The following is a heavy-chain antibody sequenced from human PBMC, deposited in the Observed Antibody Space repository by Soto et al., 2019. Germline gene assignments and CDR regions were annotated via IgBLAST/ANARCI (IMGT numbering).Heavy chain of an antibody. CDR2: ISGRGGVT. Sequence: EVQLLESGGGLVQPGGSLRLTCVGSGFTFRNQDMRWVRQAPGKGLEWVSGISGRGGVTYYADSVKGRFTISRDNSKNTLYLQMNNLRANDTAVYYCAEDRQFRSYYESAGHYNDWGQGTLVTVSS. CDR3: AEDRQFRSYYESAGHYND. J-gene: IGHJ4*02. V-gene: IGHV3-23*01. CDR1: GFTFRNQD. D-gene: IGHD3-22*01.